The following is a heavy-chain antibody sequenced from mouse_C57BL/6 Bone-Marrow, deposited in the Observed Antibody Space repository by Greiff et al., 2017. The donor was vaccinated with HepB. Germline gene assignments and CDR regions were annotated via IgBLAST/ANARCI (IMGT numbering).Heavy chain of an antibody. Sequence: QVQLKQSGAELVRPGASVKLSCKASGYTFTDYYINWVKQRPGQGLEWIARIYPGSGNTYYNEKFKGKATLTAEKSSSTAYMQLSSLTSEDSAFYFGASSWRPYYFDYWGQGTTLTVSS. CDR3: ASSWRPYYFDY. V-gene: IGHV1-76*01. J-gene: IGHJ2*01. CDR2: IYPGSGNT. CDR1: GYTFTDYY.